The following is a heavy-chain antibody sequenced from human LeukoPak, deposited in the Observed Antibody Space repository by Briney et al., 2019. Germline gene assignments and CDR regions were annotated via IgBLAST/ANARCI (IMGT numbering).Heavy chain of an antibody. CDR3: ATDQLGYCSGGSCYSRSAFDI. J-gene: IGHJ3*02. Sequence: GASVKVSCKVSGYTLTELSMHWVRQAPGKGLEWMGGFDPEDGETIYAQKFQGRVTMTEDTSTDTAYMELSSLRSEDTAVYYCATDQLGYCSGGSCYSRSAFDIWGQGTMVTVSS. CDR2: FDPEDGET. CDR1: GYTLTELS. V-gene: IGHV1-24*01. D-gene: IGHD2-15*01.